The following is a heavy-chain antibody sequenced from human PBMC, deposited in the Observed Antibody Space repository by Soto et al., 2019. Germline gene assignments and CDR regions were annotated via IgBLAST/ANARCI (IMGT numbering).Heavy chain of an antibody. CDR1: GGSISNSY. D-gene: IGHD3-16*01. CDR2: IHYSRGT. CDR3: ARHNGPLYVGYYYDMDV. V-gene: IGHV4-59*08. J-gene: IGHJ6*02. Sequence: SETLSLTCTVSGGSISNSYWSWFRQPPGKGLEWVGYIHYSRGTNYNPSLNSRVTISLDTSKNQFSLKLSSVTAADTAVYYCARHNGPLYVGYYYDMDVWGQGTTVT.